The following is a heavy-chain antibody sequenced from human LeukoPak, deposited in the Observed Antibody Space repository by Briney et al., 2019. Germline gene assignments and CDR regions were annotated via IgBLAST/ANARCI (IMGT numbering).Heavy chain of an antibody. D-gene: IGHD2-15*01. CDR3: AVTSGCSGGSCYSAGWFDP. V-gene: IGHV4-34*01. CDR1: GGSFSGYY. CDR2: INHSGST. Sequence: PSETLSLTCAVYGGSFSGYYWSWIRQPPGKGLEWIGEINHSGSTNYNPPLKSRVTIVDTSKNQFSLKLSSVTAADTAVYYCAVTSGCSGGSCYSAGWFDPWGQGTLVTVSS. J-gene: IGHJ5*02.